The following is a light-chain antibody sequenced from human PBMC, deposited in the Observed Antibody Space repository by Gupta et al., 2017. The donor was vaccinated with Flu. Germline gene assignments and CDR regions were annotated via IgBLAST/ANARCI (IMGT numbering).Light chain of an antibody. J-gene: IGKJ2*03. CDR3: QQSDDVPMYS. Sequence: MTQSPSSLSASVGDRVTITCRTSQSISNYLNWYQQKPGNAPKLLIYAASSLQSGVPSRFSGSGSGTDFTLTISSLHPEDSATYYCQQSDDVPMYSFGQGTKVEIK. V-gene: IGKV1-39*01. CDR1: QSISNY. CDR2: AAS.